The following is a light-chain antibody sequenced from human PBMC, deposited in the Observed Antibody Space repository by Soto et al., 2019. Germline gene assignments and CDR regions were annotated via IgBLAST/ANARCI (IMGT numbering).Light chain of an antibody. CDR1: QGVGRF. V-gene: IGKV3-11*01. CDR2: AAS. Sequence: DIVLTQSPATLSLSPGERAALSCRASQGVGRFLAWYQQKPGQAPRLLIYAASNRATGIPARFSGSGSETDFTLAIDNLEPEDFAVYYCQQRGGWPLTFGGGTKVEIK. J-gene: IGKJ4*01. CDR3: QQRGGWPLT.